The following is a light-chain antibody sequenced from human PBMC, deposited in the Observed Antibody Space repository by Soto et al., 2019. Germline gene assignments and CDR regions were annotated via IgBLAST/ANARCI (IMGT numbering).Light chain of an antibody. Sequence: DIQMTQSPSTLPASVGDRVSITCRASQSISSCLAWYQQKPGKAPKLLIYHASILESGVPSRFSGSGSGTKFTLTISSLQPDDFATYYCQQVNGNLMTFGPGPRVDIK. CDR3: QQVNGNLMT. V-gene: IGKV1-5*01. J-gene: IGKJ3*01. CDR1: QSISSC. CDR2: HAS.